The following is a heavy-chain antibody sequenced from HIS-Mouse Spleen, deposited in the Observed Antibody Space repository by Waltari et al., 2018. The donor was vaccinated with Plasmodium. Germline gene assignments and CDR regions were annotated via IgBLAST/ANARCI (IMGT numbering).Heavy chain of an antibody. CDR1: GGSISSYY. J-gene: IGHJ4*02. CDR3: ARGGYSSSSYYCDY. V-gene: IGHV4-59*01. CDR2: IYYSGST. Sequence: QVQLQESGPGLVKPSETLSLTCTASGGSISSYYWSWIRRPPGKGLEWIAYIYYSGSTNYNPSRKSLVARSVDTSKNQFSLKLSSVTAADTAVFYCARGGYSSSSYYCDYWGQGTLVTVSS. D-gene: IGHD6-6*01.